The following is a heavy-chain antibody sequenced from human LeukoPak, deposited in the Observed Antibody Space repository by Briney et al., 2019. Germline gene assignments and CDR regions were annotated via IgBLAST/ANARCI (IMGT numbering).Heavy chain of an antibody. D-gene: IGHD6-13*01. J-gene: IGHJ4*02. CDR1: GFTFSSYS. CDR2: ISSSSSYI. CDR3: ARKLGIAAAGLDY. Sequence: GTSLRLSCAASGFTFSSYSMTWVRQAPGKGLEWVSSISSSSSYIYYADSVKGRFTISRDNAKNSLYLQMNSLRAEDTAVYYCARKLGIAAAGLDYWGQGTLVTVSS. V-gene: IGHV3-21*01.